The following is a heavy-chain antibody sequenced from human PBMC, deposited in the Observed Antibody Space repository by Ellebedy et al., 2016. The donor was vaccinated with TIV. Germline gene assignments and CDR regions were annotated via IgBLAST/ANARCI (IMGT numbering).Heavy chain of an antibody. CDR1: GFTAFNFA. CDR2: VGGGDGRT. CDR3: AKGHTASFFYLFDS. D-gene: IGHD2-2*01. Sequence: PGGSLRLSCEASGFTAFNFAMSWVRQAPGKGLEWVSAVGGGDGRTFYADAVKGRFTISRDNSKNTVTLQMQSLRAEDTALYYCAKGHTASFFYLFDSWGQGTLVTVSS. J-gene: IGHJ5*01. V-gene: IGHV3-23*01.